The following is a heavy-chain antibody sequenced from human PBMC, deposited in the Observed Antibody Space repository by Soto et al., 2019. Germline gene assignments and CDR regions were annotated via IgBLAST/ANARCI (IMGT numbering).Heavy chain of an antibody. CDR1: GGTFSSYP. Sequence: SVNVSFKASGGTFSSYPISWVRPAPGQGLELMGGIIPIFGTANYAQKFQGRVTITADKSTSTAYMELSSLRSEDTAVYYCAGGDIGVVPAAIIYYYYVMDVWGQGTTVTVSS. J-gene: IGHJ6*02. D-gene: IGHD2-2*02. CDR2: IIPIFGTA. V-gene: IGHV1-69*06. CDR3: AGGDIGVVPAAIIYYYYVMDV.